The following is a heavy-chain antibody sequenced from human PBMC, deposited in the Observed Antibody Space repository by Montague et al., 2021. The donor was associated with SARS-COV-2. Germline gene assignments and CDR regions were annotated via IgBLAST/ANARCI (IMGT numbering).Heavy chain of an antibody. V-gene: IGHV4-59*01. Sequence: SETLSLTCTVSGGSISSYYWSWIRRPPGKGLEWIGYIYYSGSTNYNPSLKSQDTISVDTSKNQFSLKLSSVTAADTAVYYCAREVRYYYDSRGPGAFDIWGQGTMVTVSS. D-gene: IGHD3-22*01. CDR3: AREVRYYYDSRGPGAFDI. CDR1: GGSISSYY. J-gene: IGHJ3*02. CDR2: IYYSGST.